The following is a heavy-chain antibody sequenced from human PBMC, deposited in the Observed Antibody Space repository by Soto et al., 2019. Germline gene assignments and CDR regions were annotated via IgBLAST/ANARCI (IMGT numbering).Heavy chain of an antibody. CDR3: ARRPDFVWGTYRYIDY. V-gene: IGHV4-4*02. D-gene: IGHD3-16*02. Sequence: QVQLQESGPGLVKPSGTLSLTCAVSGGSISSSNWWIWVRQPPGEGLEYIGEIYHSGSTHYNPSLKSRVTISVDKSKNQFSLKVSYVTAADTAVYYCARRPDFVWGTYRYIDYWGQGTLVTVSS. J-gene: IGHJ4*02. CDR2: IYHSGST. CDR1: GGSISSSNW.